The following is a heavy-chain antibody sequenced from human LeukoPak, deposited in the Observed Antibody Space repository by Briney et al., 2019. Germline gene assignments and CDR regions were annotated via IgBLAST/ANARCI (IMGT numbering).Heavy chain of an antibody. Sequence: GGSLRLSCAASGFTFSNYWMHWVRQAPGKGLVWVSRINSDARSTSYADSVKGRFTISRDNAKNTLYLQMNSLRAEDTAVYYCARVMVRGVIGGYYMDVWGKGTTVTISS. D-gene: IGHD3-10*01. J-gene: IGHJ6*03. CDR2: INSDARST. CDR3: ARVMVRGVIGGYYMDV. V-gene: IGHV3-74*01. CDR1: GFTFSNYW.